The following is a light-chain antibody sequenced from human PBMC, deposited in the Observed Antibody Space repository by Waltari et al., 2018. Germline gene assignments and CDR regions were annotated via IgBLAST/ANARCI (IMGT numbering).Light chain of an antibody. CDR2: EDT. V-gene: IGLV6-57*04. CDR3: QSYDGNNWV. J-gene: IGLJ3*02. CDR1: SGSIASNY. Sequence: NFMLTQPHSVSASPGKTVTISCTRSSGSIASNYVQWYQQRPGSAPTTVIYEDTQRPSGVPDRFSGSIDRSSNSASLTISGLKTEDEADYYCQSYDGNNWVFGGGTKLTVL.